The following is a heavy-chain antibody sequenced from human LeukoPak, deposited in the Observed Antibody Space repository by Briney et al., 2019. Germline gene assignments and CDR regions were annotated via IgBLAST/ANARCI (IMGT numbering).Heavy chain of an antibody. V-gene: IGHV1-69*04. CDR3: AGDYILWFGELFSNGMDV. D-gene: IGHD3-10*01. CDR2: IIPILGIA. Sequence: SVKVSCKASGGTFSSYAISWVRQAPGQGLEWMGRIIPILGIANYAQKFQGRVTITADKSTSTAYMELSSLRSEDTAVYYCAGDYILWFGELFSNGMDVWGQGTTVTVSS. CDR1: GGTFSSYA. J-gene: IGHJ6*02.